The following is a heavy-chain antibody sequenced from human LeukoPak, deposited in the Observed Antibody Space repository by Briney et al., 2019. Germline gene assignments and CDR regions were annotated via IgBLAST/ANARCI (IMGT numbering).Heavy chain of an antibody. CDR1: GFIFSNYG. D-gene: IGHD3-10*01. Sequence: SGGSLRLSCVTSGFIFSNYGMHWVRQAPGKGLEWLTFIQFDGSNKLYADSVKGRFTVSRDTSKNTVYLQMTSLRGEDTALYYCAKERDYRVSTSCDYWGQGTQVTVSS. J-gene: IGHJ4*02. CDR3: AKERDYRVSTSCDY. CDR2: IQFDGSNK. V-gene: IGHV3-30*02.